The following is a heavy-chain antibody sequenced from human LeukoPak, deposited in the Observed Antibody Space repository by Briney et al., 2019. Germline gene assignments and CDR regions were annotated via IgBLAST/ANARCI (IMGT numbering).Heavy chain of an antibody. V-gene: IGHV4-4*07. CDR1: GGSISSYY. Sequence: PSETLSLTCTVSGGSISSYYWSWIRQPAGKGLEWIGRIYTSGSTNYNPSLKSRVTMSVDTSKNQFSLKLSSVTAADTAVYYCARDQWELTPTGEYYYHMDVWGKGTTVTISS. CDR2: IYTSGST. CDR3: ARDQWELTPTGEYYYHMDV. J-gene: IGHJ6*03. D-gene: IGHD1-26*01.